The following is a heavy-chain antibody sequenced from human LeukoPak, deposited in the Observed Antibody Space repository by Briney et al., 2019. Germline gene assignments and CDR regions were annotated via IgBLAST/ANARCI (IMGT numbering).Heavy chain of an antibody. CDR1: GFTPSTDW. Sequence: RRSLRLSCAASGFTPSTDWITCVPQAPGPGLKWLANIKQDVSEKYYVDSVRGRFTISRDNAKNSLYLQMNSLRAEDTAVYYCARGDYYDSSDPYYYYGMDVWGQGTTVTVSS. D-gene: IGHD3-22*01. CDR2: IKQDVSEK. CDR3: ARGDYYDSSDPYYYYGMDV. V-gene: IGHV3-7*01. J-gene: IGHJ6*02.